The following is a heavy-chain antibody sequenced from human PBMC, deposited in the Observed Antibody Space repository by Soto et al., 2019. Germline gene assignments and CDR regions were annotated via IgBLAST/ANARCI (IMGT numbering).Heavy chain of an antibody. Sequence: PSETLYLTCTVSGDSISTDYWSWIRQSPGKGLEWIGFIYYGGSTNYNPSLKIRVTISVDTPKNQFSLKLSSVTAADTAVYYCAKNWNWGSLVHWGKGTLVTVSS. D-gene: IGHD7-27*01. CDR1: GDSISTDY. J-gene: IGHJ4*02. CDR2: IYYGGST. V-gene: IGHV4-59*08. CDR3: AKNWNWGSLVH.